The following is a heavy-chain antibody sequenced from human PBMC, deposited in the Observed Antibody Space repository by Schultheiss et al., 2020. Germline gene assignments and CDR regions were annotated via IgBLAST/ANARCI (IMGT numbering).Heavy chain of an antibody. D-gene: IGHD1-26*01. CDR2: IWYDGSNK. V-gene: IGHV3-33*08. J-gene: IGHJ5*02. Sequence: GGSLRLSCAASGFTFSSYWMSWVRQAPGKGLEWVAVIWYDGSNKYHADFVRGRFTISRDNSQNTLHLQMNSLRTEDTAVYYCARVQSGRGDWFDPWGQGTLVTVSS. CDR3: ARVQSGRGDWFDP. CDR1: GFTFSSYW.